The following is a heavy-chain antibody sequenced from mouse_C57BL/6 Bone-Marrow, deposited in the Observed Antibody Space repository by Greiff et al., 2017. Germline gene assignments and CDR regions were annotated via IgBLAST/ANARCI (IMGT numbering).Heavy chain of an antibody. D-gene: IGHD1-1*01. CDR3: ARSEGTYYYGSSYVAY. CDR1: GYTFTSYG. J-gene: IGHJ3*01. CDR2: IYPRSGNT. Sequence: QVQLQQSGAELARPGASVKLSCKAYGYTFTSYGISWVKQRTGQGLEWIGEIYPRSGNTYYNEKFKGKATLTADKSSSTAYMELRSLTSEDSAVYFCARSEGTYYYGSSYVAYWGQGTLVTVSA. V-gene: IGHV1-81*01.